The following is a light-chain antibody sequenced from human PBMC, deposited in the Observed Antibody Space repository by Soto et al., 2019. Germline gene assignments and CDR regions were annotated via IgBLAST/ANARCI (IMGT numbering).Light chain of an antibody. CDR1: SSDVGGYHY. Sequence: QSALTQPASVSGSPGQSITISCTGTSSDVGGYHYVSWYQQHPGKAPKLIIYNVSNRPSGVSNRFSGSKSGNTASLTISGLQAEDEADYFCSSYTSSSTAVFGGGTQLTVL. CDR3: SSYTSSSTAV. CDR2: NVS. V-gene: IGLV2-14*01. J-gene: IGLJ7*01.